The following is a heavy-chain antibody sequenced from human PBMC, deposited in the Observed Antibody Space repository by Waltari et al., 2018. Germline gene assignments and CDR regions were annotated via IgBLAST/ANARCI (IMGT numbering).Heavy chain of an antibody. D-gene: IGHD6-19*01. V-gene: IGHV1-18*04. CDR2: ISDYDGNI. CDR3: ARRRRIAVTDSEAFYFDY. CDR1: GYTFTDYI. Sequence: QAQLVQSGPEVKKPGASVKVSCKASGYTFTDYIITWVRQAPGQGLEWMGWISDYDGNINYAQKVQDRVTMTTDTSATTAYMELRSLRSDDAAVYYCARRRRIAVTDSEAFYFDYWGQGTLVTVSS. J-gene: IGHJ4*02.